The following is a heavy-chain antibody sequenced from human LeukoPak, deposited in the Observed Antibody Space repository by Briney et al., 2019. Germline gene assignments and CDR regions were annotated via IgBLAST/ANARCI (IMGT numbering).Heavy chain of an antibody. CDR1: GYTFTSYY. Sequence: GASVTVSFKASGYTFTSYYMHWVRQPPGQGLEWMGWINPNSGGANYAQKFQGRVTMTRDTSISTAYMELSRLRSDDTAVYYCARDRRIAAATDDWGQGTLVTVSS. D-gene: IGHD6-13*01. CDR2: INPNSGGA. J-gene: IGHJ4*02. CDR3: ARDRRIAAATDD. V-gene: IGHV1-2*02.